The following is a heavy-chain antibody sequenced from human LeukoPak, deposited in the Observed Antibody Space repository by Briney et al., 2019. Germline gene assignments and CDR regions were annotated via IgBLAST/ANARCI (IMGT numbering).Heavy chain of an antibody. V-gene: IGHV3-21*01. J-gene: IGHJ3*02. D-gene: IGHD3-22*01. CDR3: ARAPPPSSYDSSGYYAFDI. Sequence: GGSLRLSCAASGFTFSSYSMNWVRQAPGKGLEWVSSISSSSSYIYYADSVKGRFTISRDNAKNSLYLQMNSLRAEDTAVYYCARAPPPSSYDSSGYYAFDIWGQGTMVTVSS. CDR1: GFTFSSYS. CDR2: ISSSSSYI.